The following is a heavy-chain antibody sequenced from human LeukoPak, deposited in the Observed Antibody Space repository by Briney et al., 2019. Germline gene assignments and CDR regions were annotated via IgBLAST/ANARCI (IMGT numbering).Heavy chain of an antibody. CDR2: IYYSGST. D-gene: IGHD3-22*01. Sequence: PSETLSLTCTVSGGSISSYYWSWIRQPPGKGLEWMGYIYYSGSTNYNPSLKSRVTISVDTSKNQFSLKLSSVTAADTAVYYCARHPGPLVVITESKDYWGQGTLVTVSS. CDR3: ARHPGPLVVITESKDY. J-gene: IGHJ4*02. CDR1: GGSISSYY. V-gene: IGHV4-59*08.